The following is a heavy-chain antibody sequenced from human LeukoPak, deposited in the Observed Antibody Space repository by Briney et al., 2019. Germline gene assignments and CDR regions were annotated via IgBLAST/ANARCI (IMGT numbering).Heavy chain of an antibody. CDR2: ITSGVGIT. D-gene: IGHD3-22*01. V-gene: IGHV3-23*01. J-gene: IGHJ4*02. Sequence: PGGSLRLSCAASGITFSTFGMNWVRQAPGQGLEWVSIITSGVGITYYADSVKGRFTISRDNSKNTLYLQMSSLRAEDTAVYYCAKGDYYDLDYWGQGTLVTVS. CDR3: AKGDYYDLDY. CDR1: GITFSTFG.